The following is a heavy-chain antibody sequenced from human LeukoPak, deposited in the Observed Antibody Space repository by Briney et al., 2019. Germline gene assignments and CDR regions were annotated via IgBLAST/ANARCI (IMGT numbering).Heavy chain of an antibody. CDR2: ISGSGGST. J-gene: IGHJ6*02. CDR1: GLTFSSYA. V-gene: IGHV3-23*01. D-gene: IGHD2-2*01. CDR3: AKLGYCSSTSCYLAYYYGMDV. Sequence: TGGSLRLSCAASGLTFSSYAMSWVRQAPGKGLEWVSAISGSGGSTYYADSVRGRFTISRGNSKNTLYLQMNSLRAEDTAVYFCAKLGYCSSTSCYLAYYYGMDVWGQGTTVTVSS.